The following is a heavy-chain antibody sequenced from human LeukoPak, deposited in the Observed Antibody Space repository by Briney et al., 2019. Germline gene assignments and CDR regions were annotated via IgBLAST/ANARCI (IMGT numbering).Heavy chain of an antibody. CDR1: GGTFSSYA. Sequence: GASVKVSCKASGGTFSSYAISWVRQAPGQGLEWMGGIIPIFGTANYAQKFQGRVTITADESTSTAYMELSSLRSEDTAVYYCAGDIGCSSTSCPPSYYYGMDVWGKGTTVTVSS. CDR3: AGDIGCSSTSCPPSYYYGMDV. CDR2: IIPIFGTA. J-gene: IGHJ6*04. D-gene: IGHD2-2*01. V-gene: IGHV1-69*13.